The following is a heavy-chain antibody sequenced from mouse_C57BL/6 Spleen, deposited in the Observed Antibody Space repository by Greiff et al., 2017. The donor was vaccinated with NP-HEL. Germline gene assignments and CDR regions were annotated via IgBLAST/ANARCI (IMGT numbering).Heavy chain of an antibody. Sequence: EVQLQQSGPELVKPGASVKISCKASGYTFTDYYMNWVKQSHGKSLEWIGDINPNNGGTSYNQKFKGKATLTVDKSSSTAYMELRSLTSEDSAVYYCAGTYYSTATWLAYWGQGTLVTVAA. CDR3: AGTYYSTATWLAY. D-gene: IGHD2-5*01. V-gene: IGHV1-26*01. J-gene: IGHJ3*01. CDR1: GYTFTDYY. CDR2: INPNNGGT.